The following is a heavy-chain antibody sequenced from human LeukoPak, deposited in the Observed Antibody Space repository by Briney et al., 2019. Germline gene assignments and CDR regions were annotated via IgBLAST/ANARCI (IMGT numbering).Heavy chain of an antibody. CDR2: IRSKANSYAT. J-gene: IGHJ4*02. Sequence: GGSLRLSCAASGFTFSSHWMHWVRQAPGKGLVWVGRIRSKANSYATAYAASVKGRFTISRDDSKNTAYLQMNSLKTEDTAVYYCTRHLQYSSGWSDYWGQGTLVTVSS. CDR3: TRHLQYSSGWSDY. V-gene: IGHV3-73*01. D-gene: IGHD6-19*01. CDR1: GFTFSSHW.